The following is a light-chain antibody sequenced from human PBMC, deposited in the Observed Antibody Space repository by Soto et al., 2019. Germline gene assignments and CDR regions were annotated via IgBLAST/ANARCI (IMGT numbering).Light chain of an antibody. CDR2: GAS. CDR1: QSVSSN. J-gene: IGKJ1*01. CDR3: QQYNNWPWR. Sequence: EIVMTQSPATLSVSPGERATLSCRASQSVSSNLAWYQQKPGQAPRLLIYGASTRATGIPARFSGSGSGTEFTLPISSLQSEDFAVYYSQQYNNWPWRFCQGTKVEIK. V-gene: IGKV3-15*01.